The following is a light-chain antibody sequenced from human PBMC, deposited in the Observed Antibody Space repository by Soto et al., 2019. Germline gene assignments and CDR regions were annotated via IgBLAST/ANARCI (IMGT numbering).Light chain of an antibody. V-gene: IGKV3-20*01. CDR3: HQCDSSPLT. CDR2: GAS. CDR1: QSMSTNY. Sequence: EIVLAQSPDTLSLSPGERATLSCRTSQSMSTNYLAWYQQKSGQPPRLLIYGASIRATGIPDRFSGSGSGTDFTLTISRLEPEDFAVYYCHQCDSSPLTFGGGAKVEIK. J-gene: IGKJ4*01.